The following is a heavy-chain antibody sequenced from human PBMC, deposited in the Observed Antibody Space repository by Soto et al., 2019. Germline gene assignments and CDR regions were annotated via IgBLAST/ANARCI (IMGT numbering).Heavy chain of an antibody. CDR3: ARVPRGYSGVFDY. V-gene: IGHV4-59*01. CDR2: IYYSGST. D-gene: IGHD5-12*01. Sequence: SETLSLTCTVSGGSISSYYWSWIRQPPGKGLEWIGYIYYSGSTNYNPSLKSRVTISVDTSKNQFSLKLSSVTAADTAVYYCARVPRGYSGVFDYWGQGTLVTVSS. CDR1: GGSISSYY. J-gene: IGHJ4*02.